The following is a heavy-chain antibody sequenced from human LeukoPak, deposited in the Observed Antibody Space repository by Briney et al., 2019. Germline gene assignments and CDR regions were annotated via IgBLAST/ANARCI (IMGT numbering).Heavy chain of an antibody. CDR2: INHSGST. Sequence: SETLSLTCAVSGYSISSGYYWGWLRQPPGKGLEWIGEINHSGSTNYNPSLKSRVTISVDTSKNQFSLKLSSVTAADTAVYYCARASTWLPLRGCFDPWGQGTLVTVSS. CDR3: ARASTWLPLRGCFDP. J-gene: IGHJ5*02. V-gene: IGHV4-38-2*01. D-gene: IGHD5-12*01. CDR1: GYSISSGYY.